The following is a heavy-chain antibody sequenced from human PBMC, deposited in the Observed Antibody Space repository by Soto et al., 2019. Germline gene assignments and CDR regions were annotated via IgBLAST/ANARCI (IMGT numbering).Heavy chain of an antibody. Sequence: SETLSLTCTVSGGALNSGDNHWSWFRHSPGKGLEWLGYIYHTGTTNYNPSLRGRLTMSVDTSKNHFSLQITSVTGADTAVYFCARAPFSGSSTFDFWGRGILVTVSS. D-gene: IGHD1-26*01. CDR3: ARAPFSGSSTFDF. CDR2: IYHTGTT. CDR1: GGALNSGDNH. V-gene: IGHV4-30-4*01. J-gene: IGHJ4*02.